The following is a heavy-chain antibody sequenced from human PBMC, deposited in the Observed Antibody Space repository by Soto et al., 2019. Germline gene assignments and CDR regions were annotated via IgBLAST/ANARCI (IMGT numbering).Heavy chain of an antibody. CDR2: ISSSSSTI. J-gene: IGHJ5*02. D-gene: IGHD1-1*01. V-gene: IGHV3-48*01. Sequence: PGGSLRLSCAASGFTFSSYSMNWVRQAPGKGLEWVSYISSSSSTIYYADSVKGRFTISRDNAKNSLYLQMNSLRAEDSAVYYCAGWYNWNDYPSWFDPWGQGTLVTVSS. CDR1: GFTFSSYS. CDR3: AGWYNWNDYPSWFDP.